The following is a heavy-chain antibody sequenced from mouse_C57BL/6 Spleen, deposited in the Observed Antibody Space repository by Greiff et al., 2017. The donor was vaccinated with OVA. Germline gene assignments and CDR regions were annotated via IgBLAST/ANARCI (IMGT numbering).Heavy chain of an antibody. Sequence: EVQLQQSGAELVRPGASVKLSCTASGFNIKDDYMHWVKQRPEQGLEWIGWIDPENGDTEYASKFQGKATITADTSSNTAYLQLSSLTSEDTAVYYCTTAYGYDRYFDVWGTGTTVTVSS. CDR3: TTAYGYDRYFDV. V-gene: IGHV14-4*01. CDR1: GFNIKDDY. J-gene: IGHJ1*03. CDR2: IDPENGDT. D-gene: IGHD2-2*01.